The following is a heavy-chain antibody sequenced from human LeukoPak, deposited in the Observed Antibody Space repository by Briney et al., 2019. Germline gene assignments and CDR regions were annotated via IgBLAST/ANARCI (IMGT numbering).Heavy chain of an antibody. CDR2: IYHSGST. J-gene: IGHJ3*02. CDR3: AREYYYDTSGYSHNAFDI. Sequence: SETLSLTCTVSAYSISSGYYLGWIRQSPGKGLEWIGSIYHSGSTYYTPSLKSRVIISVDMSKNKLYLTLRSMTAADTAVYYCAREYYYDTSGYSHNAFDIWGQGTMVTVSS. D-gene: IGHD3-22*01. CDR1: AYSISSGYY. V-gene: IGHV4-38-2*02.